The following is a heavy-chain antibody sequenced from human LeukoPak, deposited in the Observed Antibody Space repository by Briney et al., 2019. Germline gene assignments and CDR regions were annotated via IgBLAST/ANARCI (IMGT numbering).Heavy chain of an antibody. CDR1: GFTFSSYS. CDR2: ISSSSSYI. D-gene: IGHD2-2*01. J-gene: IGHJ4*02. V-gene: IGHV3-21*01. Sequence: PGGSLRLSCAASGFTFSSYSTNWVRQAPGKGLEWVSSISSSSSYIYYADSVKGRFTISRDNAKNSLYLQMNSLRAEDTAVYYCAREAGYCSSTSCYDYWGQGTLVTVSS. CDR3: AREAGYCSSTSCYDY.